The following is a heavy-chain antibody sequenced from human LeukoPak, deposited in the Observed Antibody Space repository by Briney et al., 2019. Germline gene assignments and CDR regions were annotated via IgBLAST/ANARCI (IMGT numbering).Heavy chain of an antibody. D-gene: IGHD6-13*01. J-gene: IGHJ6*03. V-gene: IGHV1-18*01. CDR3: ARELKKRIAAAGYYSYYMDV. CDR2: ISAYNGNT. CDR1: GYTFTSYG. Sequence: GASVKVSCKASGYTFTSYGISWVRQAPGQGLEWMGWISAYNGNTNYAQKLQGRVTMTTDTSTSTAYMELRSLRSDDTAVYYCARELKKRIAAAGYYSYYMDVWGKGTTVTVSS.